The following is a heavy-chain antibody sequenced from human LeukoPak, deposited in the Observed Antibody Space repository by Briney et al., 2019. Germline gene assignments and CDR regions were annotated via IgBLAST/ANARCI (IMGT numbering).Heavy chain of an antibody. D-gene: IGHD2-8*01. J-gene: IGHJ6*02. CDR2: IYHSGST. V-gene: IGHV4-30-2*01. Sequence: SETLSLTCAVSGGSISSGGYSWSWNRQPRGKGLEWIGYIYHSGSTYYNPSLKSRVTISVDRSKNQFSLKLGSVTAADTAVYYCARGPVSPKDYYYYYGMDVWGQGTTVTVSS. CDR1: GGSISSGGYS. CDR3: ARGPVSPKDYYYYYGMDV.